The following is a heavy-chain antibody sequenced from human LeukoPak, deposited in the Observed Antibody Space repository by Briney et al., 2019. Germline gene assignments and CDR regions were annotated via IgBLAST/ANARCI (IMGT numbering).Heavy chain of an antibody. CDR3: ARDGRDGYNYY. J-gene: IGHJ4*02. Sequence: GASVKVSCKVSGYTLTELSMHWVRQAPGKGLEWMGGFDPEDGETIYAQKFQGRVTITTDESTSTAYMELSSLRSEDTAVYYCARDGRDGYNYYWGQGTLVTVSS. V-gene: IGHV1-24*01. CDR2: FDPEDGET. CDR1: GYTLTELS. D-gene: IGHD5-24*01.